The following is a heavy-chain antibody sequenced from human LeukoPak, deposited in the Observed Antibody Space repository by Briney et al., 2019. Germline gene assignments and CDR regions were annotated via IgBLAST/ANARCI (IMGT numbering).Heavy chain of an antibody. J-gene: IGHJ6*03. CDR2: IKQDGSEK. Sequence: GGSLRLSCEGSGFSFSNYWMTWVRQAPGKGLEWVANIKQDGSEKNNVDSVEGRFTISRDNAKNSLYLQMSSLRAEDSVVYYCATSGRGNTYGYYYYLGVWGKGTTVIVSS. CDR1: GFSFSNYW. V-gene: IGHV3-7*01. D-gene: IGHD3-10*01. CDR3: ATSGRGNTYGYYYYLGV.